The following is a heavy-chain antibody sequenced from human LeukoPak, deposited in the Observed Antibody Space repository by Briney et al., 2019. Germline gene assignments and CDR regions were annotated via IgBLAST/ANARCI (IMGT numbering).Heavy chain of an antibody. J-gene: IGHJ4*02. D-gene: IGHD1-7*01. Sequence: ASVKVSCKASGSGFIGYYMPWVRQAPGQGLEWMGWIKSNSGGTHYAQKFQGRVTMSRDTSITTAYMELSRLTSDDTAVYYCASDQGGTIDYWGQGTLVTVSS. CDR3: ASDQGGTIDY. CDR1: GSGFIGYY. V-gene: IGHV1-2*02. CDR2: IKSNSGGT.